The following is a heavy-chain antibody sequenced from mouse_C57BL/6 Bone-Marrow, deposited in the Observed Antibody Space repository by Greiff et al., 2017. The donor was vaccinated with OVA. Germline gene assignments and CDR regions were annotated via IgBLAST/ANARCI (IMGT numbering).Heavy chain of an antibody. J-gene: IGHJ3*01. CDR2: INPSTGGT. Sequence: EVKLVESGPELVKPGASVKISCKASGYSFTGYYMNWVKQSPEKSLEWIGEINPSTGGTTYNQKFKAKATLTVDKSSSTAYMQLKSLTSEDSAVYYCARWGWDVGEFAYWGQGTLVTVSA. V-gene: IGHV1-42*01. CDR1: GYSFTGYY. CDR3: ARWGWDVGEFAY. D-gene: IGHD4-1*01.